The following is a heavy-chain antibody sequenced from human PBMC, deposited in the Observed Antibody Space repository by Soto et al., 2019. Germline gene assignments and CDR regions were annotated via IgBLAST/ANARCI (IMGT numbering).Heavy chain of an antibody. D-gene: IGHD3-3*01. CDR3: ARSSRSITIFGVVTTDPFDS. J-gene: IGHJ5*01. Sequence: PSETLSLTCTVSGGSISSYYWSWIRQPPGKGLEWIGYIYYSGSTNYNPSLKSRVTISVDTSKNQFSLKLSSVTAADTAVYYCARSSRSITIFGVVTTDPFDSWGQGTLVTVSS. V-gene: IGHV4-59*01. CDR1: GGSISSYY. CDR2: IYYSGST.